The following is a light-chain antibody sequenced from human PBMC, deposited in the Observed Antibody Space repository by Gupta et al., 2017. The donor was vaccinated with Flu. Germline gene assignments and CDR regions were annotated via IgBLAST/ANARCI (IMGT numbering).Light chain of an antibody. J-gene: IGLJ2*01. V-gene: IGLV6-57*01. CDR3: QSYDGITRYVV. CDR2: EDN. CDR1: SSSFDTTY. Sequence: FLLPQPHSVSESPGKTVPISCPRTSSSFDTTYVQWYQQRPGSSPTTVIYEDNRRHSGGPGRFSGSIDSSSSAASLTISGLNTAEDADYYCQSYDGITRYVVFGGGTKLTVL.